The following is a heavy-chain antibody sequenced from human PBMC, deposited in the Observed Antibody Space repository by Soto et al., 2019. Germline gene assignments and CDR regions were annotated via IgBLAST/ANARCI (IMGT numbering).Heavy chain of an antibody. V-gene: IGHV1-3*01. Sequence: ASVKVSCKASGYTFTSYGIHWVRQAPGQRLEWTGWINAGNGNTKYSEKFQGRVTITRDTSASTAYLELSSLRSEDTAVYDCATDPTHSPAYSHPYYYGMDVWGQGNTVTSSS. CDR3: ATDPTHSPAYSHPYYYGMDV. CDR2: INAGNGNT. D-gene: IGHD3-16*01. CDR1: GYTFTSYG. J-gene: IGHJ6*02.